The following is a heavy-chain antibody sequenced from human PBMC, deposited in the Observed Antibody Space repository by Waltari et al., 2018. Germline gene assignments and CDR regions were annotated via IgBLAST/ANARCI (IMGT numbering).Heavy chain of an antibody. J-gene: IGHJ2*01. Sequence: EVQLVESGGGLVQPGGSLRLSCAASGFTFIDDWMHWVRQAPGQGLVWVSHINTDGSTTGYADSVRGRFTISRDTAKNTLFLQMNSLRAEDTAVYYCARGRRDYYGSGSYFPDWYFDLWGRGTLVTVSS. CDR3: ARGRRDYYGSGSYFPDWYFDL. CDR1: GFTFIDDW. V-gene: IGHV3-74*01. CDR2: INTDGSTT. D-gene: IGHD3-10*01.